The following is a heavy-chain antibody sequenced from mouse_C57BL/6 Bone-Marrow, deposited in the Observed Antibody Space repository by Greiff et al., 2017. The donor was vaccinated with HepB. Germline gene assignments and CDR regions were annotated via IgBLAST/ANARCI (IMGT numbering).Heavy chain of an antibody. CDR1: GYTFTDYY. CDR2: INPNNGGT. CDR3: ATLIYYYGSSYTYAMDY. J-gene: IGHJ4*01. D-gene: IGHD1-1*01. Sequence: EVQLQQSGPELVKPGASVKISCKASGYTFTDYYMNWVKQSHGKSLEWIGDINPNNGGTSYNQKFKGKATLTVDKSSSTAYMELRSLTSEDSAVYYCATLIYYYGSSYTYAMDYWGQGTSVTVSS. V-gene: IGHV1-26*01.